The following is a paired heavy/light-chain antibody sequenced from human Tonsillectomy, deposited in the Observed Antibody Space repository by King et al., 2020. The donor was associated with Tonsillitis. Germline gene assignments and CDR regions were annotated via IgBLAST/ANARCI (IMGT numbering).Heavy chain of an antibody. Sequence: QVQLVQSGAEVKKPGASVKVSCQASGYTFTDYHMHWVRQAPGQGLEWMGWIYPNNGGTYYAQKFQGRITLTRDTSINSLYMELSRLTSDDTALYYCVRENWYYDYWGQGTLVTVSS. V-gene: IGHV1-2*02. CDR1: GYTFTDYH. J-gene: IGHJ4*02. CDR3: VRENWYYDY. CDR2: IYPNNGGT.
Light chain of an antibody. CDR1: QSLLYSANNRNS. J-gene: IGKJ1*01. CDR3: QQYYNNPRT. V-gene: IGKV4-1*01. CDR2: WAS. Sequence: DIVMTQSPDSLAVSLGERATINCKSSQSLLYSANNRNSLAWFQQKPGQTPKVLIYWASTRESGVPDRFSGSGSGTDFTLTISSLQAEDVAVYYCQQYYNNPRTFGQGTKVEIK.